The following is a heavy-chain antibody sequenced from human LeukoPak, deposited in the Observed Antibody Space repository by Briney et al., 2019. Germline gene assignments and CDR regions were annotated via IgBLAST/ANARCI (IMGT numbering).Heavy chain of an antibody. J-gene: IGHJ4*02. CDR2: INPNSGGT. Sequence: GASVKVSCKASRYTFTGYYMHWVRQAPGQGLEWMGWINPNSGGTNYAQKFQGRVTMTRDTSISTAYMELSRLRSDDTAVYYCARDPGVSVAAYYFDYWGQGTLVTVSS. V-gene: IGHV1-2*02. CDR1: RYTFTGYY. D-gene: IGHD6-19*01. CDR3: ARDPGVSVAAYYFDY.